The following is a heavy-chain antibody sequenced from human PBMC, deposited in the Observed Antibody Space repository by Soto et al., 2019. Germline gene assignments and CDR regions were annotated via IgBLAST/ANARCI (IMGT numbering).Heavy chain of an antibody. CDR1: GGTFSNYV. CDR2: IIPLFSTA. D-gene: IGHD6-13*01. Sequence: QVQLVQSGAEVKKPGSSVKVSCKASGGTFSNYVLTWVRQAPGQGLEWMGRIIPLFSTADYSQTFQGRVTITADESTSTAYMELSSLRSEDTAVYYCASGLEAAAASFELWGRGTLVTVSS. J-gene: IGHJ2*01. V-gene: IGHV1-69*18. CDR3: ASGLEAAAASFEL.